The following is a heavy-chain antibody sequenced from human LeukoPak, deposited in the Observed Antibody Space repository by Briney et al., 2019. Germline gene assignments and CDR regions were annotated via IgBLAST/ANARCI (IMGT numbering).Heavy chain of an antibody. CDR2: ISGSGDST. V-gene: IGHV3-23*01. J-gene: IGHJ4*02. Sequence: GGSLRLSCAASGFTFSNYVMSWVRQAPGEGLEWVLGISGSGDSTYYADSVKGRFTISRDNSKNTLYLQMNSLRLEDTAAYYCAKIRAPSGWFNSDYWGQGTLVTVSS. D-gene: IGHD6-19*01. CDR3: AKIRAPSGWFNSDY. CDR1: GFTFSNYV.